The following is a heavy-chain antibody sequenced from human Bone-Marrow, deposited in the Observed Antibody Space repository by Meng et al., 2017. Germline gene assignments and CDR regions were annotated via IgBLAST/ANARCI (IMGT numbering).Heavy chain of an antibody. Sequence: GGSLRLSWAASGFTFSSYEMNWVRQAPGKGLEWISYISSSGATIFYADSVKGRFTISRDNAKNSLYLQMSSLRAEDTAIYYCARGHRKGDYWGQGTLVTVSS. CDR3: ARGHRKGDY. CDR1: GFTFSSYE. CDR2: ISSSGATI. J-gene: IGHJ4*02. V-gene: IGHV3-48*03.